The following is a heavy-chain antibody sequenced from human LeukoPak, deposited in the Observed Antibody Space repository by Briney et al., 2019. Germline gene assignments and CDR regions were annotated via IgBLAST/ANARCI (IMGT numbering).Heavy chain of an antibody. CDR3: ARVPSVRSGTYYYYMDV. Sequence: ASVKVSCKASGDTFTSYDINWVRQATGQGLEWMGWMNPNSGNTGYAQKFQGRVTMTRNTSINAAYMELGSLRSEDTAVYYCARVPSVRSGTYYYYMDVWGKGTTVTVSS. J-gene: IGHJ6*03. D-gene: IGHD6-25*01. CDR1: GDTFTSYD. CDR2: MNPNSGNT. V-gene: IGHV1-8*01.